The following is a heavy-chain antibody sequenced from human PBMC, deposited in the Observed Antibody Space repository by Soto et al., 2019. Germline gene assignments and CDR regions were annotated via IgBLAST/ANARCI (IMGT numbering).Heavy chain of an antibody. V-gene: IGHV3-23*01. Sequence: EVQLLESGGGLEQPGGSLRLSCAASGFSFSTYAMSWVRQAPGKGLEWVSSISGGGGSTYYADSVKGRFTTSRDNSKNPVFLQMNSLRVEDTAIYYCAKDLHPYVEYCSSTDYWGQGTLVTVSS. D-gene: IGHD6-6*01. CDR2: ISGGGGST. CDR1: GFSFSTYA. J-gene: IGHJ4*02. CDR3: AKDLHPYVEYCSSTDY.